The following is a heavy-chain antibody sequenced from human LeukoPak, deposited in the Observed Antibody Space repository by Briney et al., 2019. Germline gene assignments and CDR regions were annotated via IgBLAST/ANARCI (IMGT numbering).Heavy chain of an antibody. D-gene: IGHD6-6*01. J-gene: IGHJ6*03. V-gene: IGHV4-34*01. Sequence: KSSETLSLTCAVYGGSFSGYYWSWIRQPPGKGLEWIGEINHSGSTNYNPSLKSRVTISVDTSKNQFSLKLSSVTAADTAVYYCARISGYSSSPGYYYYMDVWGKGTTVTVSS. CDR2: INHSGST. CDR3: ARISGYSSSPGYYYYMDV. CDR1: GGSFSGYY.